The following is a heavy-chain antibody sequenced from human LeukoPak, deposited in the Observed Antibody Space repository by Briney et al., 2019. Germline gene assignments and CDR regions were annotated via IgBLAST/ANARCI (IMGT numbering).Heavy chain of an antibody. CDR2: IRYDGSNK. CDR1: GFTFDDYG. CDR3: AKVLELYCSSTSCYYFDY. D-gene: IGHD2-2*01. Sequence: PGGSLRLSCAASGFTFDDYGMHWVRQAPGKGLEWVAFIRYDGSNKYYADSVKGRFTISRDNSENTLYLQMNSLRAEDTAVYYCAKVLELYCSSTSCYYFDYWGQGTLITVSS. V-gene: IGHV3-30*02. J-gene: IGHJ4*02.